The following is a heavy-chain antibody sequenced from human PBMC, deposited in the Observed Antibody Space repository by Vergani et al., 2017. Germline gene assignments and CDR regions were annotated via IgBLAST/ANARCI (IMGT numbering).Heavy chain of an antibody. V-gene: IGHV3-23*01. D-gene: IGHD3-22*01. CDR1: GFTFRSYA. J-gene: IGHJ4*02. CDR2: ISGSGGST. Sequence: EVQLLESGGGLVQPGGSLRLFCAASGFTFRSYAMSWVRQAPGKGLEGVSAISGSGGSTYYADSVKGRFTISRDNSKNTLYLQMNSLRAEDTAVYYCAGEITMIVATTMYYFDYWGQGTLVTVSS. CDR3: AGEITMIVATTMYYFDY.